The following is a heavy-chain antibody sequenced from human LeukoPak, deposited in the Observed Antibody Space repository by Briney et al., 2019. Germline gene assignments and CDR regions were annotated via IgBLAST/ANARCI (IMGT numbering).Heavy chain of an antibody. CDR2: INHSGST. J-gene: IGHJ5*02. D-gene: IGHD6-13*01. CDR1: GGSFSGYY. V-gene: IGHV4-34*01. Sequence: PSETLSLTCAVYGGSFSGYYWSWIRQPPGKGLEWIGEINHSGSTNYNPSLKSRVTISVDTSKNQFSLKLSSVTAADTAVYYCALSPGIAAAGTRWFDPWGQGTLVTVSS. CDR3: ALSPGIAAAGTRWFDP.